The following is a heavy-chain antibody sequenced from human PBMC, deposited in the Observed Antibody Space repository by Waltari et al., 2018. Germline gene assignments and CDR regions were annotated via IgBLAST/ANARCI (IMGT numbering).Heavy chain of an antibody. CDR3: AKLDGDYEDY. V-gene: IGHV3-23*03. Sequence: EVQLLESGGGLVQPGGSLRLSCAASGFTFSSYAMRWVRQAPGKGLEWVSVMYSGGSTYYADSVKGRFTISRDNSKNTLYLQMNSLRAEDTAVYYCAKLDGDYEDYWGQGTLVTVSS. CDR2: MYSGGST. D-gene: IGHD4-17*01. J-gene: IGHJ4*02. CDR1: GFTFSSYA.